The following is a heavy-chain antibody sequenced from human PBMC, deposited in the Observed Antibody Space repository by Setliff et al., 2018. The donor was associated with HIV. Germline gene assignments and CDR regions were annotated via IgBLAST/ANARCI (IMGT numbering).Heavy chain of an antibody. D-gene: IGHD1-26*01. V-gene: IGHV3-48*03. CDR1: GFIVNNFE. Sequence: GGSLRLSCAASGFIVNNFEMNCVRQAPGKGLEWISYISSSGTIKKYASSVRGRFTISRDNAKKSLYLQMDSLRAEDTAVYYCARENSGTYLGGVFDYWGQGTLVTVSS. J-gene: IGHJ4*02. CDR2: ISSSGTIK. CDR3: ARENSGTYLGGVFDY.